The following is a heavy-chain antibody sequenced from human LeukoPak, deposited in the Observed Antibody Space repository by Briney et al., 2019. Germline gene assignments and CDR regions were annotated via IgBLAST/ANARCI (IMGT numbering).Heavy chain of an antibody. V-gene: IGHV1-69*06. CDR2: IIPIFGTA. D-gene: IGHD6-19*01. J-gene: IGHJ5*02. Sequence: ASVKVSCKASGGTFSSYAISWVRQAPGQGLEWMGGIIPIFGTANYAQKFQGRVTITADKSTSTAYMELSSLRSEDTAVYYCARGVAVAGTTNNWFDPWGQGTLVTVSS. CDR1: GGTFSSYA. CDR3: ARGVAVAGTTNNWFDP.